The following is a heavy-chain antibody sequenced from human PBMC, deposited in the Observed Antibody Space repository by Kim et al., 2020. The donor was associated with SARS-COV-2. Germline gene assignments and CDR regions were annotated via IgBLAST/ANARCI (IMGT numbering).Heavy chain of an antibody. J-gene: IGHJ2*01. V-gene: IGHV4-34*01. Sequence: SETLSLTCAVYGGSFSGYYWSWIRQPPGKGLEWIGEINHSGSTNYNPSLKSRVTISVDTSKNQFSLKLSSVTAADTAVYYCARGKPAVTTYWYFDLWGRGTLVTVSS. CDR3: ARGKPAVTTYWYFDL. CDR1: GGSFSGYY. D-gene: IGHD4-17*01. CDR2: INHSGST.